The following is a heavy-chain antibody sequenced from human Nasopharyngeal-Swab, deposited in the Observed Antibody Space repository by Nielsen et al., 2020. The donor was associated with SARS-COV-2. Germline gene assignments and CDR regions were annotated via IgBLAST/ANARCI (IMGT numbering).Heavy chain of an antibody. Sequence: SKTLSLTCTVSGGSISSTSYYWGWIRQPPGKGLQWLGIIYYRGSTYYNPALKSRVTISVDTSKNQFFLKLNSVTAADTAVYYCAKSRIDMIVVALFDYWGQGTLVTVSS. CDR1: GGSISSTSYY. CDR2: IYYRGST. D-gene: IGHD3-22*01. J-gene: IGHJ4*02. CDR3: AKSRIDMIVVALFDY. V-gene: IGHV4-39*01.